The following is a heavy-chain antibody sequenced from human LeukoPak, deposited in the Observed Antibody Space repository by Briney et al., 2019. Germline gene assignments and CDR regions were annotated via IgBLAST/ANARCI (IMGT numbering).Heavy chain of an antibody. Sequence: ASVTVSCKASVYTFTSYGISWVRQAPGQGLEWMGWTSAYNGNTNYAQKRQGRVTMTTDTSTSTGYMEVRSLISDDTAGYYCARDIKPIVGASYFDYWGQGTLVTVSS. CDR2: TSAYNGNT. CDR1: VYTFTSYG. V-gene: IGHV1-18*01. D-gene: IGHD1-26*01. J-gene: IGHJ4*02. CDR3: ARDIKPIVGASYFDY.